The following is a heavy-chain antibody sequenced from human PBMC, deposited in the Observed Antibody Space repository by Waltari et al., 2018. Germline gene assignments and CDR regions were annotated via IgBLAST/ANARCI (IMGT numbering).Heavy chain of an antibody. J-gene: IGHJ6*02. CDR2: IYSVAEV. CDR1: GFTVSSNY. Sequence: EVQLVESGGGLIQPGGSLRLSCAASGFTVSSNYMNWIRQAPGKGLEWVSGIYSVAEVHYGDTVKGRFTSSRDKNKNTVDLQMNTLRSEDTAIYYCARDVAMGLFGIPDHHGWDVWGQGTTVIVSS. D-gene: IGHD3-10*01. CDR3: ARDVAMGLFGIPDHHGWDV. V-gene: IGHV3-53*01.